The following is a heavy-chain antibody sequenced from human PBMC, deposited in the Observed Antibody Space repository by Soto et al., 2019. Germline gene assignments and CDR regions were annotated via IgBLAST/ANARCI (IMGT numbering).Heavy chain of an antibody. CDR1: RDTFTRYY. V-gene: IGHV1-46*01. J-gene: IGHJ5*02. CDR2: INPHGGST. CDR3: ARSSGGNFGIIIEGTNWFDP. Sequence: ASVKVSCKAPRDTFTRYYINWVRQAPGQGLEWMGVINPHGGSTAYAQKFKGRVTLTRDTSASTVYMEVSSLTSEDTTMYYCARSSGGNFGIIIEGTNWFDPWGQGTLVTVSS. D-gene: IGHD1-26*01.